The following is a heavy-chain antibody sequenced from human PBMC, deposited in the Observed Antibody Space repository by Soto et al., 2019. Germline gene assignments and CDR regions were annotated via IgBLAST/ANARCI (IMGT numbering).Heavy chain of an antibody. Sequence: EVQLLESGGGLVQPGGSLRLSCAASGFTFGSYAMNWVRQAPGKGLEWVSGVSGSGGSTYYADSVQGRFTISGDNSKYTVYLQMNSLRVDVTAVYYCAKEALIGPSGKRWFDPWCEGTLVTVS. D-gene: IGHD3-16*01. CDR1: GFTFGSYA. V-gene: IGHV3-23*01. CDR3: AKEALIGPSGKRWFDP. J-gene: IGHJ5*02. CDR2: VSGSGGST.